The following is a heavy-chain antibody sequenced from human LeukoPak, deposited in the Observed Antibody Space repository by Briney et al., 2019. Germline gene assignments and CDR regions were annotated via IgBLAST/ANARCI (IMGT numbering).Heavy chain of an antibody. CDR2: INHSGST. D-gene: IGHD3-22*01. CDR1: GGSFSGYY. Sequence: SETLSLTCAVYGGSFSGYYWSWIRQPPGKGLEWIGEINHSGSTNYNPSLKSRVTISVDTSKNQFSLKLSSVTAADTAVYYCARRPIVVVNRDGDDAFDIWGQGTMVTVSS. CDR3: ARRPIVVVNRDGDDAFDI. V-gene: IGHV4-34*01. J-gene: IGHJ3*02.